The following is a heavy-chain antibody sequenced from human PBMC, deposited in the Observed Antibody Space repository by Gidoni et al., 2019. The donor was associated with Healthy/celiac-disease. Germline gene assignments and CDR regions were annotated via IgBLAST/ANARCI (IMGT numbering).Heavy chain of an antibody. CDR3: ARVMGRGIVATIYGGFDY. V-gene: IGHV3-30*04. J-gene: IGHJ4*02. D-gene: IGHD5-12*01. Sequence: QVQLVESGGGVVQPGRSLRLSCAASGFTFSRYAMPGVRQAPGKGLEWVAVISYDGSNKYYADAVKGRFTISRDNSKNTRYLQMNSLRAEDTAVYYCARVMGRGIVATIYGGFDYWGQGTLVTVSS. CDR2: ISYDGSNK. CDR1: GFTFSRYA.